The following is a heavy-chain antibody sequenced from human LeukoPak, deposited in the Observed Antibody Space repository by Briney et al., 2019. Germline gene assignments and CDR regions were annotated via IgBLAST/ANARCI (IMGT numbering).Heavy chain of an antibody. Sequence: GGSLRLSCAASGFNISVHYISWVRQAPGKGPEWVSVTYARRGITFYADSVKGRFTISRDNFKNMVHLQMDSLRVDDTAVYYCARGPEDREHRPFDYWGPGTWVTVSS. V-gene: IGHV3-53*01. J-gene: IGHJ4*01. CDR3: ARGPEDREHRPFDY. CDR2: TYARRGIT. D-gene: IGHD1/OR15-1a*01. CDR1: GFNISVHY.